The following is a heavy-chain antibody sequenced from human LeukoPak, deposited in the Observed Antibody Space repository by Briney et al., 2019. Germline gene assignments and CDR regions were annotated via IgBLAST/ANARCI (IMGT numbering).Heavy chain of an antibody. Sequence: SGGSLRLSCAASGFTFSSYAMNWVRQAPGKGLEWVSVISSSSYYIYYADSVKGRFTISRDNAKNSLYLQMSSLRAEDTAVYYCARVTLVRKVIMREIDYWGQGTLVTVSS. CDR2: ISSSSYYI. CDR3: ARVTLVRKVIMREIDY. J-gene: IGHJ4*02. D-gene: IGHD3-10*01. V-gene: IGHV3-21*01. CDR1: GFTFSSYA.